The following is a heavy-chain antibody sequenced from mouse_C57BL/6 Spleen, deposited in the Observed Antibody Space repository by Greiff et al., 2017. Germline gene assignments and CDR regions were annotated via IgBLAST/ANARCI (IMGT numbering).Heavy chain of an antibody. J-gene: IGHJ2*01. CDR2: IYPRSGNT. CDR3: ARGDDGSYFDD. V-gene: IGHV1-81*01. Sequence: VQLQQSGAELARPGASVKLSCKASGYTFTSYGISWVKQRTGQGLEWIGEIYPRSGNTYYNEKFKGKATLTADKSSSTAYMELRSLTSEDSAVYFCARGDDGSYFDDWGQGTTLTVSS. CDR1: GYTFTSYG. D-gene: IGHD2-3*01.